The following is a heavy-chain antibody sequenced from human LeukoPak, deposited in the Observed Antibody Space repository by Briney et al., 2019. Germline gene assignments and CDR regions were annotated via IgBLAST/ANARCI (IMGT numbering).Heavy chain of an antibody. D-gene: IGHD3-22*01. CDR2: ISAYNGNT. CDR3: ARVTRITMLVVVILDAFDI. V-gene: IGHV1-18*01. CDR1: GDTFTSYG. Sequence: SSEKVSCKASGDTFTSYGISWVRQAPGQGLEWMGWISAYNGNTNYAQKLQGRVTMTTDTSTSTAYMELRSLRSDDTAVYYCARVTRITMLVVVILDAFDIWGQGTMVTVSS. J-gene: IGHJ3*02.